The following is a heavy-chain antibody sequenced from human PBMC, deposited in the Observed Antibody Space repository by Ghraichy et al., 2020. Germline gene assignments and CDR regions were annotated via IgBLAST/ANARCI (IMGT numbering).Heavy chain of an antibody. D-gene: IGHD6-19*01. Sequence: GGSLRLSCAASGFTFDDYAMHWVRQAPGKGLEWVSGISWNSGSIGYADSVKGRFTISRDNAKNSLYLQMNSLRAEDTALYYCAKVSWGSSGWSAENYFDYWGQGTLVTVSS. V-gene: IGHV3-9*01. CDR3: AKVSWGSSGWSAENYFDY. CDR1: GFTFDDYA. CDR2: ISWNSGSI. J-gene: IGHJ4*02.